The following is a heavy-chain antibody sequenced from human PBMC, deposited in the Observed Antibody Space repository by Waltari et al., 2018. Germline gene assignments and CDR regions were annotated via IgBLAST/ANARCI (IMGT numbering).Heavy chain of an antibody. J-gene: IGHJ4*02. CDR3: ATWRWGQSEFDY. D-gene: IGHD7-27*01. CDR1: GFTFRMHW. Sequence: EAQLVDSGGKLVQPGGSLTLSCVASGFTFRMHWMSWVRQAPGRGLEWVATIKEDGSDKHYVDSVRGRVTISRDNANDSLYLQMNSLRAEDTAVYYCATWRWGQSEFDYWGQGTLVTVSS. CDR2: IKEDGSDK. V-gene: IGHV3-7*01.